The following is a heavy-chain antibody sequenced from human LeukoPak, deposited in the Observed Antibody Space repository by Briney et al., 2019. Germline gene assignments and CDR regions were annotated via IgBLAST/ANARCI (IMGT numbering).Heavy chain of an antibody. CDR1: GFTFSSYW. CDR3: ARDSPGYGGYSY. D-gene: IGHD5-12*01. J-gene: IGHJ4*02. Sequence: GGSLTLSCAASGFTFSSYWMSWVRQAPGRGLEWVANIKEEGSAKYYVDSMKGRFTISRDNAKNSLYLKINSLRAEDTAVYYCARDSPGYGGYSYWGQGTLVTVSS. V-gene: IGHV3-7*04. CDR2: IKEEGSAK.